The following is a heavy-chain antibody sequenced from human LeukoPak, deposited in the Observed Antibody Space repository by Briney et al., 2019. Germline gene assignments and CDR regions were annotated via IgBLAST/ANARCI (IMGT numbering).Heavy chain of an antibody. J-gene: IGHJ4*02. CDR1: GFRFSDHH. V-gene: IGHV3-15*04. Sequence: GGSLRLSCAASGFRFSDHHMEWVRQAPGKGLEWVGRIASKTDGGTTDYAAPVKGRFTISRDDSKNTLFLQMNSLKTEDTAVYYCTTGIRGDCGQGTLVTVSS. CDR3: TTGIRGD. CDR2: IASKTDGGTT.